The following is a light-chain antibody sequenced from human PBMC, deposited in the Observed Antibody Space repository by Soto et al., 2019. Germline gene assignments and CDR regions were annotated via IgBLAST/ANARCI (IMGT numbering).Light chain of an antibody. CDR1: SSNIGSNI. CDR2: TNN. V-gene: IGLV1-44*01. CDR3: AAWDGSLQTWV. Sequence: QSVLTQPPSASGTPGQRVTISCSGSSSNIGSNIVNWYQHLPGTAPKLLIYTNNQLPSGVPDRFSDSKSGTSASLAISGLQSEDEADYYCAAWDGSLQTWVFGGGTKLTVL. J-gene: IGLJ3*02.